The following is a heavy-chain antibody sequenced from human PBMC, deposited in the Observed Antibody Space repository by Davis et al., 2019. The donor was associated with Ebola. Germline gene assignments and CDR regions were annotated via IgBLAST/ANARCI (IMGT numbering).Heavy chain of an antibody. V-gene: IGHV4-59*01. J-gene: IGHJ4*02. Sequence: SETLSLTCTVSGGSISSYYWTWIRQPPGKGLEWIGYVYYNGGTNYNPSLKSRVSISMDTSKNQFSLKLSSVTAADTAVYYCARGGKTSGWYYYFDYWGQGSLVSVSS. CDR1: GGSISSYY. CDR2: VYYNGGT. D-gene: IGHD6-19*01. CDR3: ARGGKTSGWYYYFDY.